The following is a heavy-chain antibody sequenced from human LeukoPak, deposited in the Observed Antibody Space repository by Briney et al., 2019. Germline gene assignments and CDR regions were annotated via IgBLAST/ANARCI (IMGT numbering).Heavy chain of an antibody. J-gene: IGHJ4*02. V-gene: IGHV3-30-3*01. CDR3: ARVPGIAAAGVGY. Sequence: PGRSLRLSCAASGFTFSSYAMHWVRQAPGKGLEWVAVISYDGSNKYYADSVKGRFTISRDNSKNTLYLQMNSLRAEDTAVYYCARVPGIAAAGVGYWGQGTLVTVSS. CDR1: GFTFSSYA. D-gene: IGHD6-13*01. CDR2: ISYDGSNK.